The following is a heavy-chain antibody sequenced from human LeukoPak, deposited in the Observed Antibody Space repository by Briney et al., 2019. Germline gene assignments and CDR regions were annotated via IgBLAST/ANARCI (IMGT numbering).Heavy chain of an antibody. D-gene: IGHD3-9*01. CDR3: ARHPKRSDDILTGYYRHRGYWYFDL. CDR2: IYYSRST. V-gene: IGHV4-59*08. CDR1: GASITNHY. J-gene: IGHJ2*01. Sequence: PSETLSLTCTVSGASITNHYWSWIRQPPGKGLEWIGNIYYSRSTHYSPSLKSRVTISVDTSKNQFSLKLSSVTAADTAVYYCARHPKRSDDILTGYYRHRGYWYFDLWGRGTLVTVSS.